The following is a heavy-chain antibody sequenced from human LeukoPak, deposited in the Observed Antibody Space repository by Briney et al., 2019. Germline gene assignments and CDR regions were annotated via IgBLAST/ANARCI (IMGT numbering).Heavy chain of an antibody. J-gene: IGHJ5*02. Sequence: ASVKVSCKASGYTFTGYYMHWVRQAPGQGLEWMGWINPNSGGTNYAQKFQGRVTMTRDTSTSTVYMELSSLRSEDTAVYYCARGDVDTGWFDPWGQGTLVTVSS. CDR2: INPNSGGT. V-gene: IGHV1-2*02. CDR3: ARGDVDTGWFDP. CDR1: GYTFTGYY. D-gene: IGHD5-18*01.